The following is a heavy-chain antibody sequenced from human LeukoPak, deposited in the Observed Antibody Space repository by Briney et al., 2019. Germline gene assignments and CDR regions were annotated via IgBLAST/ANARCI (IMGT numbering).Heavy chain of an antibody. D-gene: IGHD3-10*01. CDR1: GYSFTSYW. CDR3: ARQSLSYYYGSGNYIYYYYYMDV. V-gene: IGHV5-51*01. Sequence: GESPKISCKGSGYSFTSYWIGWVRQMPGKGLEWMGIIYPGDSDTRYSPSFQGQVTISADKSISTAYLQWSSLKASDTAMYYCARQSLSYYYGSGNYIYYYYYMDVWGKGTTVTVSS. J-gene: IGHJ6*03. CDR2: IYPGDSDT.